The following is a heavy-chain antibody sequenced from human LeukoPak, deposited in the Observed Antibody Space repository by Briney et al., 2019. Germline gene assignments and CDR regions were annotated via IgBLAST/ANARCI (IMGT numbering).Heavy chain of an antibody. CDR1: GYSISSGYY. Sequence: KPSETLSLTCAVSGYSISSGYYWGWIRQPPGKGLEWIGSIYQSGSTYYNPSLKSRVTISVDTSKNQFSLKLSSVTAADTAVYYCARALGYCSSTSCLYYFDYWGQGTLVTVSS. D-gene: IGHD2-2*01. J-gene: IGHJ4*02. CDR2: IYQSGST. CDR3: ARALGYCSSTSCLYYFDY. V-gene: IGHV4-38-2*01.